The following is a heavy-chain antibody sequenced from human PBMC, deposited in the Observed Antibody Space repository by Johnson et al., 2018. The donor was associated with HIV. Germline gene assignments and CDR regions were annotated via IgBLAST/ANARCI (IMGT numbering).Heavy chain of an antibody. CDR2: IWYDGSNK. J-gene: IGHJ3*02. Sequence: QVQLVESGGGVVQPGRSLRLSCAASGFTFSSYGMHWVRQAPGKGLEWVAVIWYDGSNKYYADSVMGRFTISRDNSKNTLYLQMNSLRAGDTAVYYCARGGRGHDAFDIWGQGTMVTVSS. CDR1: GFTFSSYG. V-gene: IGHV3-33*01. CDR3: ARGGRGHDAFDI.